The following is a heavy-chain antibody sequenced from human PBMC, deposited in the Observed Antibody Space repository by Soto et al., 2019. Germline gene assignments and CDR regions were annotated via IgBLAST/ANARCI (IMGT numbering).Heavy chain of an antibody. V-gene: IGHV3-23*01. CDR1: GFTLSSYA. CDR2: ISCSGGST. D-gene: IGHD3-9*01. Sequence: GGSLRLSCAASGFTLSSYAMSWVRQAPGKGLEWVSAISCSGGSTYYADSVKGRFTISRDNSKNTLYLQMNSLRAEDTAVYYCARDMPLYYDILTGASGLFDYWGQRTLVTVSS. CDR3: ARDMPLYYDILTGASGLFDY. J-gene: IGHJ4*02.